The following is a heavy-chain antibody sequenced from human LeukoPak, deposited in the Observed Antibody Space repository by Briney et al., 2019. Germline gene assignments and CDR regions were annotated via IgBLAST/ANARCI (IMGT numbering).Heavy chain of an antibody. J-gene: IGHJ3*02. CDR3: ARYCNSASCSDFKGAFDI. Sequence: SETLSFTCTVSGGFLTTHYWAWVRQPAGRGLEWIGRVHSTGSTNYSPYFESRVSMSVDTSKNQLSLRLTSVTVADSAMYYCARYCNSASCSDFKGAFDIWGHGTMVTVSS. V-gene: IGHV4-4*07. CDR2: VHSTGST. CDR1: GGFLTTHY. D-gene: IGHD2-2*01.